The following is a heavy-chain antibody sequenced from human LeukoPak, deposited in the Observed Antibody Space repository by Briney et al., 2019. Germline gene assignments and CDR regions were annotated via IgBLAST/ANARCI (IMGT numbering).Heavy chain of an antibody. Sequence: ASVKVSCKASGYTFTGYYMHWVRQAPGQGLEWMGWINPNSGGTNYAQKFQGRVTMTRDTSISTAYMELSRLRSDDTAVYYCARVIGIAVAGTSGMDVWGQGTTVTVS. J-gene: IGHJ6*02. V-gene: IGHV1-2*02. CDR2: INPNSGGT. CDR1: GYTFTGYY. D-gene: IGHD6-19*01. CDR3: ARVIGIAVAGTSGMDV.